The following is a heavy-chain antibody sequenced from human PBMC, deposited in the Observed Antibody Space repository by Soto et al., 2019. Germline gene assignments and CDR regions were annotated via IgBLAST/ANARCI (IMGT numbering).Heavy chain of an antibody. CDR3: TRDGSSSSHYYYGMDV. J-gene: IGHJ6*02. CDR1: GGSIGSSSYY. V-gene: IGHV4-30-4*08. D-gene: IGHD6-6*01. CDR2: VYYGGGT. Sequence: SETLSLTCSVSGGSIGSSSYYFGWIRQPPGKGLEWIGYVYYGGGTYYSPSLKSRVTISVDTSKSQFSLKLSSVTAADTAVYYCTRDGSSSSHYYYGMDVWGQGTTVTVSS.